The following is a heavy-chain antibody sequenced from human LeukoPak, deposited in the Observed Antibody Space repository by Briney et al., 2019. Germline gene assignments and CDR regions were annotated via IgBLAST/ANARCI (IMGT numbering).Heavy chain of an antibody. V-gene: IGHV1-2*06. CDR1: GYTFTGYY. J-gene: IGHJ4*02. D-gene: IGHD3-22*01. CDR3: ARAGYYYDSSGYHTDY. Sequence: ASVKVSCKASGYTFTGYYMHWVRQAPGQGLEWMGRINPNSGGTNYAQKFQGRVTMTRDTSISTAYMELSRLRSDDTAVYYCARAGYYYDSSGYHTDYWGQGTLVTVSS. CDR2: INPNSGGT.